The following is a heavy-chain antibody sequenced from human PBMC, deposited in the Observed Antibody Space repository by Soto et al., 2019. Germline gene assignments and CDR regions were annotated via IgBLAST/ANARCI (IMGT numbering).Heavy chain of an antibody. D-gene: IGHD1-26*01. V-gene: IGHV3-23*01. CDR2: ISGSGGST. J-gene: IGHJ3*02. CDR1: GFTFSSYA. CDR3: AKCVNAGELLFYI. Sequence: GGSLRLSCAASGFTFSSYAMSWVRQAPGKGLEWVSAISGSGGSTYYADSVKGRFTISKDNSKNTLYLQMNSLRAEDTAVYYCAKCVNAGELLFYIWGQGTMVTVSS.